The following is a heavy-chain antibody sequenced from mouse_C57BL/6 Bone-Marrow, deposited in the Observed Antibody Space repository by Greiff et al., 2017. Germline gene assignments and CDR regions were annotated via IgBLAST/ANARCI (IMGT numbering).Heavy chain of an antibody. CDR1: GFSLTSYA. V-gene: IGHV2-9-1*01. Sequence: VQLQQSGPGLVAPSQSLSITCTVSGFSLTSYAISWVRQPPGKGLEWLGVIWPGGGTNYNSALKSRLSISKDNSKSQVYLKMSSLQTDDTARYYCDRRRARPRGLYYAMDYWGQGTSVTVSS. J-gene: IGHJ4*01. CDR2: IWPGGGT. CDR3: DRRRARPRGLYYAMDY. D-gene: IGHD3-1*01.